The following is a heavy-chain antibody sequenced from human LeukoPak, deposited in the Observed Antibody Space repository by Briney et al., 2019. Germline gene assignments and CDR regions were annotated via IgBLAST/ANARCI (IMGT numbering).Heavy chain of an antibody. CDR2: ISGGGGST. J-gene: IGHJ4*02. V-gene: IGHV3-23*01. D-gene: IGHD2-15*01. CDR3: ATSLGYCSGGSCPPSY. CDR1: GFTFSSYA. Sequence: GGSLRLSCAASGFTFSSYAMRWVRQAPGKGLEWVSAISGGGGSTYYADSVKGRFTISRDNSKNTLYLQMNSLRAEDTAVYYCATSLGYCSGGSCPPSYWGQGSLVTVSS.